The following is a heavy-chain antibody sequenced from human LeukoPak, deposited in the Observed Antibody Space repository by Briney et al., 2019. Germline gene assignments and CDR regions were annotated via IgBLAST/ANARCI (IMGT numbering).Heavy chain of an antibody. CDR2: TSSRSTYI. V-gene: IGHV3-21*01. Sequence: PGGSLRLSCAASGFAFNNYSMNWVRQAPGMGLEWVSSTSSRSTYIFYADSVKGRFTISRDNAKNSLYLQMNSLRAEDTAVYYCARDLSEWDSSSWYSPYYYYYYMDVWGKGTTVTVSS. J-gene: IGHJ6*03. CDR3: ARDLSEWDSSSWYSPYYYYYYMDV. CDR1: GFAFNNYS. D-gene: IGHD6-13*01.